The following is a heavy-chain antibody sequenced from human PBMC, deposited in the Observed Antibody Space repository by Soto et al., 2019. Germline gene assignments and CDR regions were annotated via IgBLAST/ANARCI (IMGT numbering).Heavy chain of an antibody. CDR2: IYYSGST. J-gene: IGHJ5*02. Sequence: SETLSLTCTVSGGSISSGDYYWSWIRQPPGKGLEWIGYIYYSGSTYYNPSLKSRVTISVDTSKNQFSLKLSSVTAADTAVYYCARDSSGWGVNWFDPWGQGTLVTVSS. CDR3: ARDSSGWGVNWFDP. D-gene: IGHD6-19*01. V-gene: IGHV4-30-4*01. CDR1: GGSISSGDYY.